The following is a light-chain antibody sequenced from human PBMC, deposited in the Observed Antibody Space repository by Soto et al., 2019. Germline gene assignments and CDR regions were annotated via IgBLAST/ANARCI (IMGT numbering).Light chain of an antibody. Sequence: TPSPATLSVSPGERVTLSCRASQSISTNLAWYQRKPGTAPKLLVYGTSTLQSGVPSRFSGSGWGTDFILTISSLQPEDVATYYCQKYNKAPWKFGQRTKVDI. CDR1: QSISTN. CDR2: GTS. J-gene: IGKJ1*01. CDR3: QKYNKAPWK. V-gene: IGKV1-27*01.